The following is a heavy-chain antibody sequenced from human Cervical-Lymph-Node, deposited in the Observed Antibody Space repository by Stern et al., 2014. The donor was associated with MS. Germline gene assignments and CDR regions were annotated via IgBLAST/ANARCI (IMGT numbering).Heavy chain of an antibody. CDR3: SSSGYNGAEDYFDY. CDR1: GGSNSSYY. Sequence: QLQLQESGPGLVKPSETLSLTCTVSGGSNSSYYWSWSRQAPGKGLEWVWYAYYRGNTTYNPSLKIRVTISVDTSKNQFSLKLRSVTAADTAVYYCSSSGYNGAEDYFDYWGQGALVTVSS. J-gene: IGHJ4*02. D-gene: IGHD3-22*01. V-gene: IGHV4-59*03. CDR2: AYYRGNT.